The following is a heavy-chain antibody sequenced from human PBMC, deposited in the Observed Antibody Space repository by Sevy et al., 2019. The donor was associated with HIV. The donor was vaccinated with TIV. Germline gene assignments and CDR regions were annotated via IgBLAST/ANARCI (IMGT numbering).Heavy chain of an antibody. J-gene: IGHJ6*02. CDR3: AKDFCTLYGSGCGSYYGMDV. CDR2: ISGSGGSK. D-gene: IGHD6-19*01. Sequence: GGSLRLSCAASGFTFSSYAMSWVRQAPGKGLEWVSAISGSGGSKYYADSVKGRFTISRDKSKNTLYLQMNSLRAEDTAVYYCAKDFCTLYGSGCGSYYGMDVWGQGTTVTVSS. V-gene: IGHV3-23*01. CDR1: GFTFSSYA.